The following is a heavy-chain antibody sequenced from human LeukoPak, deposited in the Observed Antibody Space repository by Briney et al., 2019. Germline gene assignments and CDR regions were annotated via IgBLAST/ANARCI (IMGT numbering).Heavy chain of an antibody. CDR3: ARVGDFWSGYWFDP. Sequence: SETLSLTCTVSGGSISSHYWSWIRQPPGKGLEWIGYIYYSGSTNYNPSLKSRVTISVDTSKNQFSLKLSSVTAADTAVYYCARVGDFWSGYWFDPWGQGTLVTVSS. V-gene: IGHV4-59*11. CDR2: IYYSGST. CDR1: GGSISSHY. J-gene: IGHJ5*02. D-gene: IGHD3-3*01.